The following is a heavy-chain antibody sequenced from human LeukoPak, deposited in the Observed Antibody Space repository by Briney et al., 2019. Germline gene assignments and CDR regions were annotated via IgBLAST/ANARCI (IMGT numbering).Heavy chain of an antibody. CDR1: GFNFADHA. CDR3: VREDTPATANY. V-gene: IGHV3-23*01. J-gene: IGHJ4*02. Sequence: GGSLRLSCAASGFNFADHAMSWVRQTAGKGLEWVSAISGGGDITYYADSVKGRFTISRDNSKDTLFLQMHSLRPGDTAVYYCVREDTPATANYWGQGTLVTISS. D-gene: IGHD2-21*02. CDR2: ISGGGDIT.